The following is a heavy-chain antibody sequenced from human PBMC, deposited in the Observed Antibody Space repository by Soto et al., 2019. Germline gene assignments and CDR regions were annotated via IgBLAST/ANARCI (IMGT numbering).Heavy chain of an antibody. CDR3: ARGILSGYLPLDY. CDR1: GGSISSYY. Sequence: SETLSLTCTISGGSISSYYWSWIRQPPGKGLEWIGYIYHSGTTNYNPSLKSRVTISVDPSKNQFSLKLSSVTAADTAVYFCARGILSGYLPLDYWGKGTLVTVS. V-gene: IGHV4-59*01. CDR2: IYHSGTT. D-gene: IGHD3-22*01. J-gene: IGHJ1*01.